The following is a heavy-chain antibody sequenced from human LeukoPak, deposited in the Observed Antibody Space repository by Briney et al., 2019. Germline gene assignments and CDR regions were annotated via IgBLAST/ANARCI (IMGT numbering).Heavy chain of an antibody. CDR2: INWSGGST. J-gene: IGHJ4*02. V-gene: IGHV3-20*04. Sequence: GGTLRLSCVASGFTFSTYGMTWVRQAPGKGLEWVSGINWSGGSTSYADSVKGRFTISRDNVKNSLYLQMNSLRAEDTALYYCAREGVSYYGSRNDYWGQGTLVTVSS. D-gene: IGHD3-10*01. CDR3: AREGVSYYGSRNDY. CDR1: GFTFSTYG.